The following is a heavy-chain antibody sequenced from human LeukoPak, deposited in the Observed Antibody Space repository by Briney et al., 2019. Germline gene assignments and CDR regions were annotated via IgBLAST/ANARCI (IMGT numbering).Heavy chain of an antibody. CDR1: GYTFSSYG. D-gene: IGHD3-10*01. J-gene: IGHJ4*02. Sequence: ASVKVSCKASGYTFSSYGISWVRQAPGEGLEWMGRISADNGNTNYAQKFQGRVTMTTDTSTSTAYMELRSLRSDDTAVYYCATSWGGDTVRGAFDYWGQGTLVTVSS. CDR2: ISADNGNT. CDR3: ATSWGGDTVRGAFDY. V-gene: IGHV1-18*01.